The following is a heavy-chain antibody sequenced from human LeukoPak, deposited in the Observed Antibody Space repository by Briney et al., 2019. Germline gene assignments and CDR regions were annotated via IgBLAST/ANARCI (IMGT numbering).Heavy chain of an antibody. Sequence: SETLSLTCAVYGGSFSGYYWTWIRQPPGKGLEWIGEIYHSGSTHYNPSLKSRVTISVDKSRNQFSLELSSVTAADTAVYYCARLWSGSFYFDRWGQGTLVTVSS. CDR2: IYHSGST. V-gene: IGHV4-34*01. CDR3: ARLWSGSFYFDR. J-gene: IGHJ4*02. CDR1: GGSFSGYY. D-gene: IGHD1-26*01.